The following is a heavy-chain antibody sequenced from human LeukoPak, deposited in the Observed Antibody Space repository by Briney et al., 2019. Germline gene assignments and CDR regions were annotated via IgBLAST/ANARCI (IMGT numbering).Heavy chain of an antibody. CDR3: AKGLGNWGPGDAFDI. D-gene: IGHD7-27*01. J-gene: IGHJ3*02. CDR1: GFTFSSYA. CDR2: ISGSGGST. V-gene: IGHV3-23*01. Sequence: PGGSLRLSCAASGFTFSSYAMSWVRQAPGKGLEWVSGISGSGGSTYYADSVKGRFTISRDNSKSTLYLQMNSLRAEDTAVYYCAKGLGNWGPGDAFDIWGQGTMVTVSS.